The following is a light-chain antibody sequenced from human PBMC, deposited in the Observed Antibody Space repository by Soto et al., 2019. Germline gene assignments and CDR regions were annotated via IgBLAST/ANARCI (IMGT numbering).Light chain of an antibody. CDR1: QSVTNK. CDR3: QQYNNWRT. J-gene: IGKJ2*01. CDR2: GAS. V-gene: IGKV3D-15*01. Sequence: EIVMTQSPATLSVSPGERVTLSCRASQSVTNKLAWYQQKPGQPPRLLIFGASARATGIPGRFSGSGSGTEFTLTISSLQSEYFAVYYCQQYNNWRTFGQGTKLEL.